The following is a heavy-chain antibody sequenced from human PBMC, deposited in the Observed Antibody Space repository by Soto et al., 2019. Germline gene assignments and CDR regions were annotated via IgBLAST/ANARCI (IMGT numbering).Heavy chain of an antibody. Sequence: QVQLAESGGGGVQPGRSLRLSCVGSGFTFRSYAMHWVHQAPGKGLEWVAVISYDGSNKYYADSVKGRFTISRDQSKNTLYLQMNNLRGEDTAVYYCARDPWDDHCGHDIPYYGMDVWGQGTTVTVSS. D-gene: IGHD5-12*01. V-gene: IGHV3-30-3*01. CDR3: ARDPWDDHCGHDIPYYGMDV. CDR2: ISYDGSNK. J-gene: IGHJ6*02. CDR1: GFTFRSYA.